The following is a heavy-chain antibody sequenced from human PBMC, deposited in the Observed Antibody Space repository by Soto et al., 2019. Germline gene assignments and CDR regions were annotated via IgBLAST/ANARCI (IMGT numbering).Heavy chain of an antibody. CDR3: ARGNGMILAVQGDAPDKYYLDS. J-gene: IGHJ4*02. Sequence: SETLSLTGAVYGGSFNGHYWSWIREPPGKGLEWIGEINHSGNINYNPSLKSRVTISVDTSKNQFSLKLRSVTAADTAIYYCARGNGMILAVQGDAPDKYYLDSWSQGTLVTVSS. CDR1: GGSFNGHY. CDR2: INHSGNI. V-gene: IGHV4-34*01. D-gene: IGHD3-22*01.